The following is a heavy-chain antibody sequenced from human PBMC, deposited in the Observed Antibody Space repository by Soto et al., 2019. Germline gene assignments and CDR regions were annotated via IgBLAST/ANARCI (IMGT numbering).Heavy chain of an antibody. J-gene: IGHJ4*02. V-gene: IGHV3-33*01. Sequence: GGSLRLSCAASGFTFSIYGMHWVCQAPGKGLEWVAVIWYDGSNKYYADSVKGRFTISRDNAKNSLYLQMNSLRAEDTALYYCARAHFTGEDCSGGSCSYYWGQGTLVTVSS. CDR2: IWYDGSNK. CDR3: ARAHFTGEDCSGGSCSYY. CDR1: GFTFSIYG. D-gene: IGHD2-15*01.